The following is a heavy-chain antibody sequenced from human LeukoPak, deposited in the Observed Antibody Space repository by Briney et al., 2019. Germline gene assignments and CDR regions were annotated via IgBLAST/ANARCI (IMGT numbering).Heavy chain of an antibody. J-gene: IGHJ6*03. CDR2: IIPIFGTA. Sequence: GASVKVSCKASGYTFTSYGISWVRQAPGQGLEWMGGIIPIFGTANYAQKFQGRVTITADKSTSTAYMELSSLRSEDTAVYYCARDHYGSGSYYTRGYYYYYYMDVWGKGTTVTISS. V-gene: IGHV1-69*06. D-gene: IGHD3-10*01. CDR1: GYTFTSYG. CDR3: ARDHYGSGSYYTRGYYYYYYMDV.